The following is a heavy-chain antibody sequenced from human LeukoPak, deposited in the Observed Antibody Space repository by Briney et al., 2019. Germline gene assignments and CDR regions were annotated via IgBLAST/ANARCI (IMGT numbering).Heavy chain of an antibody. V-gene: IGHV4-34*01. CDR3: ARAPTYDSSGYPIDY. Sequence: SETLSLTCAVYGGSFSGYYWSWIRQPPGKGLEWIGEINHSGSTNYNPSLKSRVTISVDTSKNQFSLKLSSVTAADTAVYYCARAPTYDSSGYPIDYWGQGTLVTVSS. CDR1: GGSFSGYY. J-gene: IGHJ4*02. D-gene: IGHD3-22*01. CDR2: INHSGST.